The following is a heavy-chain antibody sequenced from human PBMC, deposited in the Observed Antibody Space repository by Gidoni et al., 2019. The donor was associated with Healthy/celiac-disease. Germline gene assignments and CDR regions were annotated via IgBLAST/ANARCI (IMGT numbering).Heavy chain of an antibody. D-gene: IGHD6-13*01. Sequence: QVQLVESGGGVVQPGRSLRLSCAASGFTFSSYGMHGVRQAPGKGLEWVAVIWYDGSNKYYADSVKGRFTISRDNSKNTLYLQMNSLRAEDTAVYYCARDIGGYSSSWYGDYFDYWGQGTLVTVSS. CDR2: IWYDGSNK. CDR3: ARDIGGYSSSWYGDYFDY. V-gene: IGHV3-33*01. J-gene: IGHJ4*02. CDR1: GFTFSSYG.